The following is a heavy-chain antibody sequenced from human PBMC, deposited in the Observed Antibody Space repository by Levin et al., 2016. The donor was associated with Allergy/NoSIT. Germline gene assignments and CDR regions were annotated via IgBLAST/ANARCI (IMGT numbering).Heavy chain of an antibody. J-gene: IGHJ5*02. CDR3: ARDGLGYDSSGFSS. CDR2: IYHSGST. D-gene: IGHD3-22*01. Sequence: SETLSLTCTVSGGPISKSSYYWGWIRQPPGKGLEWIGTIYHSGSTYYNPSLRSRLTISIDTSKNQFSLKLSSVTAADTAVYYCARDGLGYDSSGFSSWGLGTPVTVSS. CDR1: GGPISKSSYY. V-gene: IGHV4-39*07.